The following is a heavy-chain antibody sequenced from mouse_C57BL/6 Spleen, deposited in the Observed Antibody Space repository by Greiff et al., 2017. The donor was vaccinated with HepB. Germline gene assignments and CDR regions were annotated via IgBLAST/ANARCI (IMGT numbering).Heavy chain of an antibody. J-gene: IGHJ4*01. V-gene: IGHV5-6*01. CDR2: ISSGGSYT. CDR1: GFTFSSYG. D-gene: IGHD4-1*01. CDR3: ARHPLGRDYYAMDY. Sequence: EVQVVESGGDLVKPGGSLKLSCAASGFTFSSYGMSWVRQTPDKRLEWVATISSGGSYTYYPDSVKGRFTISRDNAKNTRYLQMSSLKSEDTAMYYCARHPLGRDYYAMDYWGQGTSVTVSS.